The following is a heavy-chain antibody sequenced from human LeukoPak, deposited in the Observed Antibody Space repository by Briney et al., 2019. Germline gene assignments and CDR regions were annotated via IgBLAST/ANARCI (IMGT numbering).Heavy chain of an antibody. J-gene: IGHJ6*03. Sequence: ASVKVSCKASGYTFTGYYMHWVRQAAGQGREWMGWINPNSGGTNYAQKFQGRVTMTRDTSISTAYMELSRLRSDDTAVYYCAKARTRRYCSGGSCYSGGNYYYYYYMDVWGKGTTVTVSS. CDR2: INPNSGGT. CDR1: GYTFTGYY. V-gene: IGHV1-2*02. D-gene: IGHD2-15*01. CDR3: AKARTRRYCSGGSCYSGGNYYYYYYMDV.